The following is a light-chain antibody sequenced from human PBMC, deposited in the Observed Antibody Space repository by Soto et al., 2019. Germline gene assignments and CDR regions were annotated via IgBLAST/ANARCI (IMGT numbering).Light chain of an antibody. Sequence: HSALTQPPSVSGAPGQRVTISCTGSSSNIGAGYDVHWYQQLPGTAPKLLIYANSNRPSGVPDRFSGSKSGTSASLAITGLQAEDEADYYCQSYDSSLSGYVFGTGTKLTVL. V-gene: IGLV1-40*01. CDR3: QSYDSSLSGYV. CDR1: SSNIGAGYD. CDR2: ANS. J-gene: IGLJ1*01.